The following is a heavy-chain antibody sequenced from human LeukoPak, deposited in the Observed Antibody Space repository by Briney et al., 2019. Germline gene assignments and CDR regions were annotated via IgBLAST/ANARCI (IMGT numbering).Heavy chain of an antibody. CDR2: INPDGSSI. CDR3: ARGPHIVVVVAAGFDP. J-gene: IGHJ5*02. CDR1: GFTFSGYW. D-gene: IGHD2-15*01. V-gene: IGHV3-74*01. Sequence: GGSLRLSCAASGFTFSGYWMHWVRQAPGKGLVWVSRINPDGSSIGYADSAKGRFTISRDNAENTLYLQMNSLRAEDTAVYYCARGPHIVVVVAAGFDPWGQGTLVTVSS.